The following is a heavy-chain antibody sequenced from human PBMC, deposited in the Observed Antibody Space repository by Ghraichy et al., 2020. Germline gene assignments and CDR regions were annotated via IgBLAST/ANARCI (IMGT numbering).Heavy chain of an antibody. Sequence: GALRLSCAASGFTFSSYAMSLVRQAPGKGLEWVSAISGSGGSTHYADSVKGRFTISRDNSKNTLYLQMNSLRAEDTAVYYCAKEGSGSYSTLNWFDPWGQGTLVTVSS. CDR1: GFTFSSYA. J-gene: IGHJ5*02. CDR3: AKEGSGSYSTLNWFDP. CDR2: ISGSGGST. V-gene: IGHV3-23*01. D-gene: IGHD3-10*01.